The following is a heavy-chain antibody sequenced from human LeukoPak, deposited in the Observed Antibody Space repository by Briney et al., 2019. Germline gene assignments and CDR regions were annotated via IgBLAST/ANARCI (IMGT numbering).Heavy chain of an antibody. Sequence: GESLKISCKGSGYSFMDYWIGWVRQMPGKGPGWMAFIFPHDSNPSYSPSFQGQVTISVDKSISTAYVQWSSLKASDTAIYYCARYGIQGCNTNCYRSFYYYGMDVWGQGTTVTVSS. J-gene: IGHJ6*02. CDR2: IFPHDSNP. CDR3: ARYGIQGCNTNCYRSFYYYGMDV. V-gene: IGHV5-51*01. CDR1: GYSFMDYW. D-gene: IGHD2-2*02.